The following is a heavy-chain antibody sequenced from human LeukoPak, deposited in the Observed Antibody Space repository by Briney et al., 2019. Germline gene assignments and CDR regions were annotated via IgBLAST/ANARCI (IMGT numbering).Heavy chain of an antibody. J-gene: IGHJ4*02. CDR1: GASISSSNYY. CDR2: IYSSGNT. D-gene: IGHD5-12*01. CDR3: AKSNGYGLIDY. V-gene: IGHV4-39*01. Sequence: KTSETLSLTCAVSGASISSSNYYWGWVRQSPGKGLEWIGNIYSSGNTYYNASLKSRVTMYIDTSKNQFSLKLSSVTAADTAIYYCAKSNGYGLIDYWGQGTLVTVSS.